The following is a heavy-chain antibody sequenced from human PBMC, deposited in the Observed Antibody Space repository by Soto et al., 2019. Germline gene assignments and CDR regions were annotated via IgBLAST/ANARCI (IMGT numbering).Heavy chain of an antibody. J-gene: IGHJ4*02. CDR2: INPSGGST. CDR3: AGVDSSGWYPFDC. CDR1: GYTFTSYY. Sequence: QVQLVQSGAEVKKPGASVKVSCKASGYTFTSYYMHWVRQAPGQGLEWMGIINPSGGSTSYAQKFQGRVTMTRDTSTSTVYMELSSLRSEDAAVDYCAGVDSSGWYPFDCWGQGTLVTVSS. D-gene: IGHD6-19*01. V-gene: IGHV1-46*03.